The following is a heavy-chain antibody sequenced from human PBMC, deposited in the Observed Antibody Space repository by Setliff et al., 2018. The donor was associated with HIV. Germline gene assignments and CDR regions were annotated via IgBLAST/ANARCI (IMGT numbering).Heavy chain of an antibody. J-gene: IGHJ3*01. D-gene: IGHD6-6*01. V-gene: IGHV3-11*04. CDR1: GFIFSDYF. Sequence: GGSLRLSCAGSDSGDSGFIFSDYFMTWVRQAPGKGLEWLCYISSSGTTTYDGDSVKGRFTISRDNAKNSVHLQMNSLRVEDTAVYYYARDPLVTTRNIAARREAFDFWGQGTMVTVSS. CDR3: ARDPLVTTRNIAARREAFDF. CDR2: ISSSGTTT.